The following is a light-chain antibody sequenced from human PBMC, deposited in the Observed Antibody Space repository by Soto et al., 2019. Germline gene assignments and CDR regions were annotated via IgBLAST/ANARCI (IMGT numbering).Light chain of an antibody. V-gene: IGKV3-20*01. CDR2: GTS. CDR1: QSVNSKY. CDR3: QQYVSSPLT. J-gene: IGKJ4*02. Sequence: DIVLTQSPATLSLSPGERATLSCRASQSVNSKYLAWYQQKPGQAPRLLIYGTSSRATGIPDRFSGSGSGTDFTLTISRLEPEDFAVYYCQQYVSSPLTFGGGTKVEIK.